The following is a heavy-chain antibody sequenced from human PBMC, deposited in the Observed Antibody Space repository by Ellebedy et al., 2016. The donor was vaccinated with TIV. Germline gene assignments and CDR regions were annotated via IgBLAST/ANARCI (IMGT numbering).Heavy chain of an antibody. CDR2: IYYSGST. Sequence: SETLSLXCTVSGGSISSSSYYWGWIRQPPGKGLEWIGSIYYSGSTYYNPSLKSRVTISVDTSKNQFSLKLSSVTAADTAVYYCARQGINYYGSGSHFDYWGQGTLVTVSS. V-gene: IGHV4-39*01. J-gene: IGHJ4*02. CDR3: ARQGINYYGSGSHFDY. D-gene: IGHD3-10*01. CDR1: GGSISSSSYY.